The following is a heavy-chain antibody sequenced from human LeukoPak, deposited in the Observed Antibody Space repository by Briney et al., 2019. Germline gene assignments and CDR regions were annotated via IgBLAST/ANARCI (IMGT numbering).Heavy chain of an antibody. CDR2: IYYSGST. CDR3: ARVRSTGWYYFDY. J-gene: IGHJ4*02. Sequence: PSETLSLTCTVSGGSISSGGYYWSWIRQHPGKGLEWIGYIYYSGSTYYNPSLKSRVTISVDTSKNHFSLKLTSVTAADTAVYYCARVRSTGWYYFDYWGQGTLVTVSS. V-gene: IGHV4-61*03. CDR1: GGSISSGGYY. D-gene: IGHD6-19*01.